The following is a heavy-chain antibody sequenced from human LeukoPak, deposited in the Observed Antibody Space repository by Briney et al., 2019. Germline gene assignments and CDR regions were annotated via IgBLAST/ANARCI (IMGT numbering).Heavy chain of an antibody. CDR3: AREEGGSERTQKKSFDY. D-gene: IGHD5-12*01. V-gene: IGHV1-69*06. CDR2: IIPIFGTA. Sequence: SVKVSCKASGGTFSSYAISWVRQAPGQGLEWMGGIIPIFGTANYAQKFQGRVTITADKSTSTVYMELSSLRSEDTAVYYCAREEGGSERTQKKSFDYWGQGTLVTVSS. CDR1: GGTFSSYA. J-gene: IGHJ4*02.